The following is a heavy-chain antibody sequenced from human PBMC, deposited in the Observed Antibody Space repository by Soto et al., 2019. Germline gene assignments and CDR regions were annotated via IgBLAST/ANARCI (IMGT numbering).Heavy chain of an antibody. CDR3: ARAWFGDFVYYFDY. CDR2: ISAYNGNT. V-gene: IGHV1-18*01. D-gene: IGHD3-10*01. Sequence: QVQLVQSGAEVKKPGASVKVSCKASGYTFTNYAISWVRQAPGQGLEWMVWISAYNGNTHYAQKIQGRITMTTDTSTSSASMKLRRLRSDATAVYYCARAWFGDFVYYFDYWGQGTLVTVSS. J-gene: IGHJ4*02. CDR1: GYTFTNYA.